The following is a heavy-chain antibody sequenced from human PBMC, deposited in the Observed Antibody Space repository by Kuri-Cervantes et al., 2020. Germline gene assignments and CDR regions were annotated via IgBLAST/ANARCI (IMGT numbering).Heavy chain of an antibody. J-gene: IGHJ4*02. Sequence: GGSLRLSCKASGYTFTGYYMHWVRQAPGQGLEWMGWINPNSGGTNYAQKFQGCVTMTRDTSISTAYMELSRLRSDDTAVYYCARAEAVTMVQGVIGFSVDYWGQGTLVTVSS. V-gene: IGHV1-2*04. CDR2: INPNSGGT. D-gene: IGHD3-10*01. CDR3: ARAEAVTMVQGVIGFSVDY. CDR1: GYTFTGYY.